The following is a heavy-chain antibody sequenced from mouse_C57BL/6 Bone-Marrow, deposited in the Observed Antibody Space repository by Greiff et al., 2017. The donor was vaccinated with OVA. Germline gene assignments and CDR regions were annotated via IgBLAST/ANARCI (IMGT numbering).Heavy chain of an antibody. CDR3: TTPIYYGSSRYFDV. CDR2: IDPENGDT. V-gene: IGHV14-4*01. J-gene: IGHJ1*03. D-gene: IGHD1-1*01. CDR1: GFNIKDDY. Sequence: VHVKQSGAELVRPGASVKLSCTASGFNIKDDYMHWVKQRPEQGLEWIGWIDPENGDTEYASKFQGKATITADTSSNTAYLQLSSLTSEDTAVYYCTTPIYYGSSRYFDVWGTGTTVTVSS.